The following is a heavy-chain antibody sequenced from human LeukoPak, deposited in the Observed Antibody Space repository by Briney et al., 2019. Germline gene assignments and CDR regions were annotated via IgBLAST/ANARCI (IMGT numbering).Heavy chain of an antibody. D-gene: IGHD6-19*01. CDR1: GFTFSSYS. J-gene: IGHJ4*02. V-gene: IGHV3-21*01. CDR3: ARGVALSSGRSYFDY. CDR2: ISSSSSYI. Sequence: GGSLRLSCAASGFTFSSYSMNWVRQAPGKGLEWVSFISSSSSYIYYADSVKGRFTISRDNAKNSLYLQMNSLRAEDTAVYYCARGVALSSGRSYFDYWGQGTLVTVSS.